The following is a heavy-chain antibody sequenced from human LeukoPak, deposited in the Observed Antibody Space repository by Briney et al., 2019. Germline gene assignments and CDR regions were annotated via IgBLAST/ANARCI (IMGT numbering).Heavy chain of an antibody. V-gene: IGHV3-21*01. CDR3: ASPSGNYGDYDY. Sequence: PGGSLRLSCAASGSTFSSYSMNWVRQAPGKGLEWVSSISSSSSYIYYADSVKGRFTISRDNAKNSLYLQMNSLRAEDTAVYYCASPSGNYGDYDYWGQGTLVTVSS. D-gene: IGHD4-17*01. CDR2: ISSSSSYI. J-gene: IGHJ4*02. CDR1: GSTFSSYS.